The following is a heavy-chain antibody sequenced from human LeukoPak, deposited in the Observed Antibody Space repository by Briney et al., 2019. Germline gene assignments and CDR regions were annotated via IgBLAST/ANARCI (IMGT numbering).Heavy chain of an antibody. V-gene: IGHV3-74*01. CDR3: ARDSQWSFEL. CDR2: ISSDGSST. CDR1: GFTFSSYW. J-gene: IGHJ4*02. D-gene: IGHD6-19*01. Sequence: PGGSLRLSCAASGFTFSSYWMQWVRQAPGKGLVWVSCISSDGSSTIYADSVKGRFTISRDNAKNTVYLQMDGLRAEDTAVYYCARDSQWSFELWGQGTLVPVSS.